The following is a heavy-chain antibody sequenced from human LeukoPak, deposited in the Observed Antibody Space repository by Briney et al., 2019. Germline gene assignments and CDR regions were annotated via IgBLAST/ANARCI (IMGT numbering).Heavy chain of an antibody. CDR3: TILPKYWGGGRGGVYYFGY. D-gene: IGHD2-8*02. CDR1: GFTFSGSA. CDR2: IRSKANSYAT. Sequence: GGSLRLSCAASGFTFSGSAMHWVRQASGKGLEWVGRIRSKANSYATAYAASETGRLTISKDNSQNTAYLQITSVKPEDTAGYCCTILPKYWGGGRGGVYYFGYWGQGTLVTVSS. J-gene: IGHJ4*02. V-gene: IGHV3-73*01.